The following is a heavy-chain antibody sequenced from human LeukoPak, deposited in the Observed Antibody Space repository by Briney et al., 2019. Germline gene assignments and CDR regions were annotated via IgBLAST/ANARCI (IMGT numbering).Heavy chain of an antibody. CDR2: ISWNSGSI. V-gene: IGHV3-9*01. Sequence: GGSLRLSCAASGFTFDDYAMHWVRQGPGKGLEWVSGISWNSGSIGYADSVKGRFTISRDNAKNSLYLQMNSLRAEDTALYYCAKSLGVRSDRHGMDVWGQGTTVTVSS. D-gene: IGHD2-15*01. CDR3: AKSLGVRSDRHGMDV. J-gene: IGHJ6*02. CDR1: GFTFDDYA.